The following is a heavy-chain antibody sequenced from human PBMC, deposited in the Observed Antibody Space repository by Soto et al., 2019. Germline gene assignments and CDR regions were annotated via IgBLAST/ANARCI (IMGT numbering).Heavy chain of an antibody. Sequence: PSETLSLTCTVSGGSISSGDYYWSWICQPPGKGLEWIGYIYYSGSTYYNPSLKSRVTISVDTSKNQFSLKLSSVTAADTAVYYCARGALGYCSSTSCSKVDWFDPWGQGTLVTVSS. V-gene: IGHV4-30-4*01. CDR1: GGSISSGDYY. CDR2: IYYSGST. J-gene: IGHJ5*02. D-gene: IGHD2-2*01. CDR3: ARGALGYCSSTSCSKVDWFDP.